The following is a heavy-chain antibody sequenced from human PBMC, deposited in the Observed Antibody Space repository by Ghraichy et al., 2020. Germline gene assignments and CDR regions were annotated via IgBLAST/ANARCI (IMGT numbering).Heavy chain of an antibody. Sequence: LSLTCAASGFTFSSYAMHWVRQAPGKGLEWVAVISYDGSNKYYADSVKGRFTISRDNSKNTLYLQMNSLRAEDTAVYYCARHSGGAGHFDYWGQGTLVTVSS. J-gene: IGHJ4*02. CDR2: ISYDGSNK. V-gene: IGHV3-30-3*01. CDR1: GFTFSSYA. D-gene: IGHD1-26*01. CDR3: ARHSGGAGHFDY.